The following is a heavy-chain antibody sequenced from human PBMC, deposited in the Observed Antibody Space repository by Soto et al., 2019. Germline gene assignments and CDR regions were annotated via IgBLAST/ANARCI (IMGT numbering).Heavy chain of an antibody. CDR1: GYTLTELS. D-gene: IGHD2-2*01. J-gene: IGHJ6*02. CDR3: ARYCSSTSCYYYYYGMYV. CDR2: IDPEDGET. Sequence: GASVKVSCKVSGYTLTELSMHWVRQAPGKGLEWMGGIDPEDGETIYAQKFQGRVTITADESTSTAYMELSSLRSEDTAVYYCARYCSSTSCYYYYYGMYVWGQGTTVTVSS. V-gene: IGHV1-24*01.